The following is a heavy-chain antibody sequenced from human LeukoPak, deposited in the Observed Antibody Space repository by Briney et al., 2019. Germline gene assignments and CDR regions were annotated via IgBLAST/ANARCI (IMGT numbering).Heavy chain of an antibody. CDR2: IYYSGST. CDR3: ARRRNSLYWYFDY. Sequence: SETLSLTCTVSGGSISSSSYYWGWIRQPPGKGLEWIGSIYYSGSTYYNPSLKSRVTISVDTSKNQFSLKLSSVTAADTAVYYCARRRNSLYWYFDYWGQGTLVTVSS. J-gene: IGHJ4*02. CDR1: GGSISSSSYY. D-gene: IGHD2-8*02. V-gene: IGHV4-39*07.